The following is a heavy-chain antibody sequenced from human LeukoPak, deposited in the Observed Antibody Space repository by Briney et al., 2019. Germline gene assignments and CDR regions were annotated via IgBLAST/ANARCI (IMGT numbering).Heavy chain of an antibody. Sequence: SETLSLTCTVSGGSISSYYWSWIRQLAGKGLEWIGRIYTSGSTNYNPSLKSRVTMSVDTSKNQFSLKLSSVTAADTAVYYCARDSTLDGGSYFYYYGMDVWGQGTTVTVSS. D-gene: IGHD1-26*01. CDR1: GGSISSYY. CDR3: ARDSTLDGGSYFYYYGMDV. J-gene: IGHJ6*02. V-gene: IGHV4-4*07. CDR2: IYTSGST.